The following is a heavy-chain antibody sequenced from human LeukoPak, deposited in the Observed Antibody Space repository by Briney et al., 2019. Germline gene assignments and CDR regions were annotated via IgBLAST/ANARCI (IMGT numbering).Heavy chain of an antibody. CDR1: GNIFTNYH. CDR2: VYTDGGTI. Sequence: GASVKVPCKASGNIFTNYHLHWVRLAPGRGLEWMGAVYTDGGTITNTRSFQDRVTMTRDVSTRTVYMELSSLNSEDTAVYYCATEAPGSYRFDNWGQEILVTVSS. D-gene: IGHD3-10*01. V-gene: IGHV1-46*01. J-gene: IGHJ4*02. CDR3: ATEAPGSYRFDN.